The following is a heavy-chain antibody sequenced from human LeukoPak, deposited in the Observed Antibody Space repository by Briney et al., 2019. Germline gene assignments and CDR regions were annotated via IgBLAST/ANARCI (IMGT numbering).Heavy chain of an antibody. CDR3: TTPVHYSDSRFDF. D-gene: IGHD3-22*01. V-gene: IGHV3-15*01. CDR2: IKSRADGGTT. CDR1: RLPFSIAW. Sequence: GGSLRLSCAGSRLPFSIAWMTWARQAPGKGLEWVGRIKSRADGGTTDYAAPVKGRFAISRDDSKSMVYLQMNSLRTEDTAVYYCTTPVHYSDSRFDFWGQGTLVTVSS. J-gene: IGHJ4*02.